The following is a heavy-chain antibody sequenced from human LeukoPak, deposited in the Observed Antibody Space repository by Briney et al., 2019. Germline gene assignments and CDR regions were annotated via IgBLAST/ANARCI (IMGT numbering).Heavy chain of an antibody. J-gene: IGHJ4*02. CDR1: GYSFTSYW. V-gene: IGHV5-51*01. D-gene: IGHD4-17*01. Sequence: LGESLKISCKGSGYSFTSYWIGWVRQMPGKGLEWMGIIYPGDSDTRYSPSFQGQVTISADKSISTTYLQWSGLKASDTAMYYCARHDDYGDYYFDYWGQGTLVTVSS. CDR2: IYPGDSDT. CDR3: ARHDDYGDYYFDY.